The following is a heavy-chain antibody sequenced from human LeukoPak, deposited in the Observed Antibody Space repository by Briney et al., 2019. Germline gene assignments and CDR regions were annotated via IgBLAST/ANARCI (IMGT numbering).Heavy chain of an antibody. CDR3: ARGKKSSPGDAFDI. Sequence: GGSLRLSCAASGFTFSSYSMNWVRQAPGKGLEWVSSISSSSSYIYYADSVKGRFTISRDNAKNSLYLQMNSLRAEDTAVYYCARGKKSSPGDAFDIWGQGTMVTVSS. CDR2: ISSSSSYI. J-gene: IGHJ3*02. CDR1: GFTFSSYS. V-gene: IGHV3-21*01.